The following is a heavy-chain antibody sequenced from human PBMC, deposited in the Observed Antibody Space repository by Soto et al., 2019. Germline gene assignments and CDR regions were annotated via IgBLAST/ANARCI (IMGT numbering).Heavy chain of an antibody. CDR1: CCSPNRSGYS. V-gene: IGHV4-30-2*01. CDR2: IYHSGST. Sequence: PSETLCLTWAVSCCSPNRSGYSLGLVRQPPAKGLGWIWYIYHSGSTDYNPSLQSRVTIVIDRSKNQFSLKLSSVPAADTAVYYCGRVPDYWGQGILVTVSS. J-gene: IGHJ4*02. CDR3: GRVPDY.